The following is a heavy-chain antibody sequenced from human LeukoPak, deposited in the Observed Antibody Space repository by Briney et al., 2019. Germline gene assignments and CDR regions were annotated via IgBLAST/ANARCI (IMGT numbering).Heavy chain of an antibody. Sequence: SETLSLTCTVSGGSVSDYYWSWIRQSPGKGLEWIGYIYYTGTTSYNPSLKSRVTISAETSKNQFSLKLSSVTAADTAVYYCAGRGYYVLIDYWGQGTLVTVSS. V-gene: IGHV4-59*02. D-gene: IGHD3-10*02. CDR1: GGSVSDYY. CDR2: IYYTGTT. CDR3: AGRGYYVLIDY. J-gene: IGHJ4*02.